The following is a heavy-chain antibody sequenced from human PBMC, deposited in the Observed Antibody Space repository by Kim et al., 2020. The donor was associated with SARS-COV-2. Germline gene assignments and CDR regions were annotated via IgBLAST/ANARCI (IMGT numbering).Heavy chain of an antibody. CDR3: AKEMRTGWYNFDY. J-gene: IGHJ4*02. CDR1: GFTFTTYA. V-gene: IGHV3-64D*06. D-gene: IGHD6-19*01. Sequence: GGSLRLSCSASGFTFTTYAMHWVRQAPGKGLQYVSGISSNGGNTYYADSVKGRFTISRDNSKNMLYLQMSSLGLEDTAMYYCAKEMRTGWYNFDYWGQGTLLSVSS. CDR2: ISSNGGNT.